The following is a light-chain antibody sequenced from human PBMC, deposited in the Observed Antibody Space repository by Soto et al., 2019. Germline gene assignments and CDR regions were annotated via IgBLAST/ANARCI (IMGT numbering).Light chain of an antibody. Sequence: QTVVTQEPSFSGSPGRTVTLTCGLSSGSVSTSYYPSWYQQTPGQAPRTLIYSTNTRSSGVPDRFSGSILGNKAALTITGAQADDEADYYCVLYMGSGIWMFGGGTKLTVL. J-gene: IGLJ3*02. V-gene: IGLV8-61*01. CDR2: STN. CDR1: SGSVSTSYY. CDR3: VLYMGSGIWM.